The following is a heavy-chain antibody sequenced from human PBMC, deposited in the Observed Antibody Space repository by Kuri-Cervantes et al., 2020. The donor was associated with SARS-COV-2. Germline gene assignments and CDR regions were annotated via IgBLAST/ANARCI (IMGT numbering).Heavy chain of an antibody. Sequence: SETLSLTCTVSGGSISSSSYYWGWIRQPPGKGLEWIGSIYYSGSTYYNPSLKSRVTISVDTSKNQFSLKLSSVTAADTAVYYCARSIVVVPAPFDYWGQGTLVTVSS. CDR2: IYYSGST. J-gene: IGHJ4*02. CDR1: GGSISSSSYY. D-gene: IGHD2-2*01. CDR3: ARSIVVVPAPFDY. V-gene: IGHV4-39*01.